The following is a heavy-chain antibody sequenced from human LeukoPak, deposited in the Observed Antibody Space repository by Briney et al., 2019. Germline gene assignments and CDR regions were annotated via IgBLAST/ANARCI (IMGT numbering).Heavy chain of an antibody. Sequence: GGSLRLSCAASGFTFSSYWMSWVRQAPGKGLEWVANIKQDGSEKYYVDSVKGRFTISRDNAKNSLYLQMNSLRAEDTAVYYCARDPNTIRAVGFDPWGQGTLVTVSS. J-gene: IGHJ5*02. CDR1: GFTFSSYW. CDR2: IKQDGSEK. CDR3: ARDPNTIRAVGFDP. V-gene: IGHV3-7*03. D-gene: IGHD2-2*01.